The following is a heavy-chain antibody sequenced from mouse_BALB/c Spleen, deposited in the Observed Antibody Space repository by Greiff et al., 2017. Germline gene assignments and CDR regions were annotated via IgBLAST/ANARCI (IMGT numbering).Heavy chain of an antibody. CDR3: ARSYEGFAY. J-gene: IGHJ3*01. CDR1: GFTFSSYA. D-gene: IGHD2-3*01. V-gene: IGHV5-9-4*01. Sequence: EVKLEESGGGLVKPGGSLKLSCAASGFTFSSYAMSWVRQSPEKRLEWVAEISSGGSYTYYPDTVTGRFTISRDNAKNTLYLEMSSLRSEDTAMYYCARSYEGFAYWGQGTLVTVSA. CDR2: ISSGGSYT.